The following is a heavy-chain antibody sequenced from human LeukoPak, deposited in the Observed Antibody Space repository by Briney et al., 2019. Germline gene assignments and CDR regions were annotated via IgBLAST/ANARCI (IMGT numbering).Heavy chain of an antibody. Sequence: ASVKVSCKASGYTFTGYYMHWVRQAPGQGLEWMGRINPNSGGTNYAQKFQGRVTITRDTSISTAYMELSRLRSDDTAVYYCARRPMTTVTTNYFDYWGQGTLVTVSS. CDR2: INPNSGGT. J-gene: IGHJ4*02. CDR3: ARRPMTTVTTNYFDY. CDR1: GYTFTGYY. V-gene: IGHV1-2*06. D-gene: IGHD4-17*01.